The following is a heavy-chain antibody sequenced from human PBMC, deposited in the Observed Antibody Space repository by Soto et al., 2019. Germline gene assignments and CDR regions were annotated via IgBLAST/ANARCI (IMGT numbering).Heavy chain of an antibody. Sequence: GGSLRLSCAASGFTFSSYAMHWVRQAPGKGLEWVAVISYDGSNKYYADSVKGRFTISRDNSKNTLYLQMNSLRAEDTAVYYCARDRRRPSAMVTDWNYYYGMDVWGQGTTVTVSS. CDR1: GFTFSSYA. J-gene: IGHJ6*02. D-gene: IGHD5-18*01. V-gene: IGHV3-30-3*01. CDR3: ARDRRRPSAMVTDWNYYYGMDV. CDR2: ISYDGSNK.